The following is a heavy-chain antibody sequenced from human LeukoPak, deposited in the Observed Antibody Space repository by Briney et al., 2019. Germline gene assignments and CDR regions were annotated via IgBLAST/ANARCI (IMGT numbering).Heavy chain of an antibody. CDR3: AKVLTGSQDY. V-gene: IGHV3-23*01. CDR2: IGGGGENT. J-gene: IGHJ4*02. CDR1: GFTFNSYA. Sequence: GGSLRLSCAASGFTFNSYAMSWVRQAPGKGLEWVSTIGGGGENTYSADSVKGRFTISRDNSKNTVYLHVKSLRAEDTAVYFCAKVLTGSQDYWGQGTLVTVSS. D-gene: IGHD1-14*01.